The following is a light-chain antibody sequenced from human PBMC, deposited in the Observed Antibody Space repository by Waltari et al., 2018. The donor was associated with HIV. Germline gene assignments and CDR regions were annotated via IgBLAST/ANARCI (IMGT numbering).Light chain of an antibody. CDR2: EVN. J-gene: IGLJ2*01. CDR3: SSYAGSNNPVL. V-gene: IGLV2-8*01. Sequence: QSALTQPPSASGSPGQSVIISCTGTSSDVGGYSFVSWYQHHPGKGPKLLLYEVNKRPSGGPDRFSGSKSANTAFLAVSGLQADDEGDYYCSSYAGSNNPVLFGGGTKLTVL. CDR1: SSDVGGYSF.